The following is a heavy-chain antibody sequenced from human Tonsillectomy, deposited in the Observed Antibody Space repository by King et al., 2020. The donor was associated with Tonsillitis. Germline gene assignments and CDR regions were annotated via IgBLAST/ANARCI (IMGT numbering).Heavy chain of an antibody. D-gene: IGHD2-21*01. J-gene: IGHJ4*02. V-gene: IGHV4-59*01. Sequence: QLQLQESGPGLVKPSETLSLTCTVSGDSISSYYWGWVRQPPGKGLEWIGYITYSGSTNYNPSLKSRVTISVDTSKNQFSLKLSSVTAADTAVYYCARAYGVVDYWGQGTLVTVSS. CDR1: GDSISSYY. CDR3: ARAYGVVDY. CDR2: ITYSGST.